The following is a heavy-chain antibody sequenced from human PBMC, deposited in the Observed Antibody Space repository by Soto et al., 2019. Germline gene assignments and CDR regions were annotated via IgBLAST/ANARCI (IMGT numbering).Heavy chain of an antibody. Sequence: GESLKISCKGSGYSFTSYWISWVRQMPGKGLEWMGRIDPSDSYTNYSPSFQGNVTISADKSISTAYLQWSSLKASDTAMYYCARHWEDTAVAHDAFDIWGQGTMVTVSS. J-gene: IGHJ3*02. CDR1: GYSFTSYW. CDR2: IDPSDSYT. D-gene: IGHD5-18*01. CDR3: ARHWEDTAVAHDAFDI. V-gene: IGHV5-10-1*01.